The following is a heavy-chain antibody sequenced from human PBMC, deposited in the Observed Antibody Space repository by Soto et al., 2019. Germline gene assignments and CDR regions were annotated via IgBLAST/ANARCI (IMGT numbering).Heavy chain of an antibody. J-gene: IGHJ3*02. CDR1: GFTFSSYS. CDR3: ARDHDSSGWYGRAFDI. CDR2: ISSSSSYI. V-gene: IGHV3-21*01. Sequence: GGSLSLSCAASGFTFSSYSRNWVRQAPGKGLEWVSSISSSSSYIYYADSVKGRFTISRDNAKNSLYLQMNSLRAEDTAVYYCARDHDSSGWYGRAFDIWGQGTMVTVSS. D-gene: IGHD6-19*01.